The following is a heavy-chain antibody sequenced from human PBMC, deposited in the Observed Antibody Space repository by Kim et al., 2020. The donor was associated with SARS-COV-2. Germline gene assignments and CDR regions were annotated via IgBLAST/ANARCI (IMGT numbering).Heavy chain of an antibody. J-gene: IGHJ3*02. CDR3: AKDIAAAGDDVFDI. V-gene: IGHV3-43D*03. D-gene: IGHD6-13*01. Sequence: ADSVKGRFTISRDNSKNSLYLQMNSLRAEDTALYYCAKDIAAAGDDVFDIWGQGTMVTVSS.